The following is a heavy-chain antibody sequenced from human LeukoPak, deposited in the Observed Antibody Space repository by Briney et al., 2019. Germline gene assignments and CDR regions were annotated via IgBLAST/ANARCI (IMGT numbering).Heavy chain of an antibody. CDR1: GYSFTTYW. CDR3: ARHAYYGSGSPDY. V-gene: IGHV5-51*01. CDR2: IYPGDSDT. Sequence: PGESLKISCKASGYSFTTYWIGWVRQMPGKGLEWMGVIYPGDSDTRYSPSFQGQVTISADKSMSTAYLQWSSLKASDTAMYYCARHAYYGSGSPDYWGQGILVTVSS. D-gene: IGHD3-10*01. J-gene: IGHJ4*02.